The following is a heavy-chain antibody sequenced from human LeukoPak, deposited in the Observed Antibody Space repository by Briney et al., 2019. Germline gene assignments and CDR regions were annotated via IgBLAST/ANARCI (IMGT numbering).Heavy chain of an antibody. CDR2: MYVSGST. V-gene: IGHV4-4*07. CDR1: GDSISSYC. J-gene: IGHJ5*02. D-gene: IGHD3-10*01. Sequence: ASETLSLTCTVSGDSISSYCWSWIRQPAGKGLDWIGRMYVSGSTNYNPSLKSRVTMSVDTSKNQFSLKMTSVTAADAAFYYCARDMVRGVKAYLSWFDPWGQGILVTVST. CDR3: ARDMVRGVKAYLSWFDP.